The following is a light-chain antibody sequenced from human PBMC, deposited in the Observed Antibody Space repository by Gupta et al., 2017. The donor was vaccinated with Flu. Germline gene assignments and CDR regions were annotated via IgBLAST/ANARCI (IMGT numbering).Light chain of an antibody. CDR1: SSNIGAGYD. Sequence: QSVLTQPPPVSGAPGQRVTISCTGSSSNIGAGYDVHWSQQLPGTAPKLLIYGNSNRPSGVPDRFSGSKSGTSASLAITGLQAEDEADYYCQSYDSSLSQGVFGGGTKLTVL. CDR2: GNS. CDR3: QSYDSSLSQGV. V-gene: IGLV1-40*01. J-gene: IGLJ2*01.